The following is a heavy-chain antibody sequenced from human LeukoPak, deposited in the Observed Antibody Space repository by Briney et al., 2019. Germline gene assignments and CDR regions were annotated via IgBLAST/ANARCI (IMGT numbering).Heavy chain of an antibody. CDR1: GYPFTTYD. J-gene: IGHJ5*02. V-gene: IGHV1-8*01. Sequence: GASVKVSCKASGYPFTTYDINWVRQAPGQGLEWVAWMNPNSGGTVYAQKFQGRVTLARDTSIGTAYMELNSLRSEDTAVYYCASSGSFSWGQGTLVTVSA. CDR3: ASSGSFS. CDR2: MNPNSGGT. D-gene: IGHD3-10*01.